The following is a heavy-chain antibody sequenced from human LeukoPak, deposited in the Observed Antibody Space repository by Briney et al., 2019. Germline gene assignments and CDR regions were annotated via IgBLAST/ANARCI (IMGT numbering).Heavy chain of an antibody. V-gene: IGHV3-7*01. CDR3: AYQLGYCSSSSCYNVY. J-gene: IGHJ4*02. Sequence: GGVQRLSCAASGSTSSSYWICWGRQAPGKGLEWVANIKQDGSEKYYVDSVKGRFTISRDNAKNSLYLQMNSLTPEYEAVYYCAYQLGYCSSSSCYNVYWGQGTLVTVSS. CDR2: IKQDGSEK. CDR1: GSTSSSYW. D-gene: IGHD2-2*02.